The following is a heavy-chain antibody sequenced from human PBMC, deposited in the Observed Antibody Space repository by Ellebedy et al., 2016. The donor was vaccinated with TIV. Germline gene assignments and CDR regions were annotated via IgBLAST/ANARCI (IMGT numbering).Heavy chain of an antibody. CDR3: ARAGVSGSYNDYYYYGMDV. Sequence: GESLKISCAASGFAFSSYVLHWVRRAPGKGPEWVSAIGTGGDTYYADSVMGRFTISRDNAKKSLYLQMNSLIAEDMAVYYCARAGVSGSYNDYYYYGMDVWGQGTTVTVSS. V-gene: IGHV3-47*02. CDR2: IGTGGDT. J-gene: IGHJ6*02. CDR1: GFAFSSYV. D-gene: IGHD1-26*01.